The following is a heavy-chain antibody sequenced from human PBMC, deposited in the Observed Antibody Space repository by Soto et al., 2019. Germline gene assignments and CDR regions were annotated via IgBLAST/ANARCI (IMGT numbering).Heavy chain of an antibody. V-gene: IGHV3-48*02. CDR2: ISTSSSNI. D-gene: IGHD5-18*01. CDR3: ARDWYSNALAPDAFDI. Sequence: EVQLVESGGGLVQPGESLRLSCAASGFTFSSYSLNWVRQAPGKGLEWVSYISTSSSNIYYADSVKGRFTISRDIANNSLSLHMNCLGDGDTAVYYCARDWYSNALAPDAFDIWGQGTMVIVSS. CDR1: GFTFSSYS. J-gene: IGHJ3*02.